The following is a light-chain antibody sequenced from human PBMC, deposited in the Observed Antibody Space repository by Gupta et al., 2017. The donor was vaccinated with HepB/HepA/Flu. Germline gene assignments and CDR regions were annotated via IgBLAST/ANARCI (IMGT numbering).Light chain of an antibody. CDR2: GKN. CDR1: SLGSHY. V-gene: IGLV3-19*01. CDR3: NSRDSSGNHYV. Sequence: SSEVTQDPAVSVALGQTVTITCQGDSLGSHYASWYQQKPGQAPVLVTYGKNNRPSGIPDRFSGSSSGTTASLTITGAQAEDEADDYCNSRDSSGNHYVFGTGTKVTVL. J-gene: IGLJ1*01.